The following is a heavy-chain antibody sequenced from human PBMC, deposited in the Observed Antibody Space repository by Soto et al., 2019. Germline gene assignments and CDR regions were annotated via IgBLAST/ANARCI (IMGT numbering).Heavy chain of an antibody. CDR1: GYSISRA. CDR3: ARGSTDSYPGSRIFDF. J-gene: IGHJ4*02. D-gene: IGHD3-10*01. CDR2: ITDTGGDA. V-gene: IGHV3-23*01. Sequence: ETLSLTCAVSGYSISRAMSWVRQAPGEGLQWVSTITDTGGDAKYADSVRGRFVISRDNSKKTLYLQMTSLTAEDSAMYFCARGSTDSYPGSRIFDFWGRGTLVTVSS.